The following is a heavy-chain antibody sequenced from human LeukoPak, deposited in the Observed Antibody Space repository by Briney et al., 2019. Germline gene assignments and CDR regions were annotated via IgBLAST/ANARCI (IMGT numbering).Heavy chain of an antibody. CDR2: ISYDGSNK. CDR1: GFTLSSYA. V-gene: IGHV3-30*04. CDR3: AKAAVAGLYYFDY. D-gene: IGHD6-19*01. Sequence: GRSLRLSCAASGFTLSSYAMHWVRQAPGKGLEWVAVISYDGSNKYYADSVKGRFTISRDNSKNTLYLQMNSLRAEDTAVYYCAKAAVAGLYYFDYWGQGTLVTVSS. J-gene: IGHJ4*02.